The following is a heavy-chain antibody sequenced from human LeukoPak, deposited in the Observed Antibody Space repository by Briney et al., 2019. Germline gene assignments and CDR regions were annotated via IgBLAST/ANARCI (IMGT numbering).Heavy chain of an antibody. D-gene: IGHD4-17*01. V-gene: IGHV3-7*01. CDR1: EFSVGSNY. Sequence: PGGSLRLSCAASEFSVGSNYMTWVRQAPGKGLEWVASIKQDGSDKYYVDSVKGRCTISRDNAKKSLYLQMNSLRAEDTAVYYCAGFRWTTTSVDYWGQGTLVTVSS. CDR3: AGFRWTTTSVDY. CDR2: IKQDGSDK. J-gene: IGHJ4*02.